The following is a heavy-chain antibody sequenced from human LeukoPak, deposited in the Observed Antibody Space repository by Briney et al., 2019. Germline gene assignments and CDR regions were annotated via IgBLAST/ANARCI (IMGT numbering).Heavy chain of an antibody. Sequence: PGGSLRLSCTASGFTFGGYAVSWVRQAPGRGLEWVGFIRSTPFGGTTEYAASVKGRFTISRDDSKSIAYLQMNSLKTEDTAVYSCTRDPVAYSGSDYYYYAMDVWGQGTTVTVSS. CDR2: IRSTPFGGTT. CDR3: TRDPVAYSGSDYYYYAMDV. V-gene: IGHV3-49*04. CDR1: GFTFGGYA. D-gene: IGHD6-6*01. J-gene: IGHJ6*02.